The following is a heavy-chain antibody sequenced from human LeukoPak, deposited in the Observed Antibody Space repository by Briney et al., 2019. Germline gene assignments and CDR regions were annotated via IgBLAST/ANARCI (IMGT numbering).Heavy chain of an antibody. CDR3: AKDEMVRGVIITSLFDI. D-gene: IGHD3-10*01. CDR1: GFTFDDYA. CDR2: ISWNSGSI. V-gene: IGHV3-9*01. J-gene: IGHJ3*02. Sequence: PGGSLRLSCAASGFTFDDYAVHWVRQAPGKGLEWVSGISWNSGSIGYADSVKGRFTISRDNAKNSLYLQMNSLRAEDTALYYCAKDEMVRGVIITSLFDIWGQGTMVTVSS.